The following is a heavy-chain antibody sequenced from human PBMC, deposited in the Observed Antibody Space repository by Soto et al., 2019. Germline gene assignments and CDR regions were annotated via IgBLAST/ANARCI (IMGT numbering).Heavy chain of an antibody. CDR2: IQDSGTS. CDR1: GRSLSGFF. CDR3: ASGRN. J-gene: IGHJ4*02. Sequence: SETLSLTCSVSGRSLSGFFWSWIRQPPGKGLEWIGEIQDSGTSKYSLSLRSRAVISLDTSGTQFSLNLTSVTAADTAVYYCASGRNWGQGILVTVSS. V-gene: IGHV4-34*01.